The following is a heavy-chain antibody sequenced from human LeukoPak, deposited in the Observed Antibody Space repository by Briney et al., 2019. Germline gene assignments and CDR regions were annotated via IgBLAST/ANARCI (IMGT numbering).Heavy chain of an antibody. CDR1: GYTFTSYD. Sequence: ASVKVSCKASGYTFTSYDINWVRQATGQGLEWMGWMNPNSGNTGYAQKFQGRVTMTRNTSISTVYMELSSLRSEDTAVYYCARGRFGGTLYYFDYWGQGTLVTVSS. V-gene: IGHV1-8*01. CDR3: ARGRFGGTLYYFDY. J-gene: IGHJ4*02. D-gene: IGHD1-1*01. CDR2: MNPNSGNT.